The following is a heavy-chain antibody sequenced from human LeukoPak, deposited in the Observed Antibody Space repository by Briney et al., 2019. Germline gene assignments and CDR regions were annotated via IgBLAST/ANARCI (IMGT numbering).Heavy chain of an antibody. CDR1: GGSISSYY. V-gene: IGHV4-59*12. D-gene: IGHD6-13*01. CDR3: ARDSSIWYRGAFDY. CDR2: INFSGTT. J-gene: IGHJ4*02. Sequence: SETLSLTCTVSGGSISSYYWSWIRQPPGKGLEWIGYINFSGTTKYNSSFKSRVTISVDKSKNQFPLKLSSVTAADTAVYYCARDSSIWYRGAFDYWGQGTLVTVSS.